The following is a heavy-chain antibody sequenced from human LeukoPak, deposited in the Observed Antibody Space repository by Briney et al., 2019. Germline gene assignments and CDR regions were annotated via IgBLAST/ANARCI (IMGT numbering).Heavy chain of an antibody. CDR1: GYTFTSYG. CDR3: ARVLINGPHDHDSSGYGAFDI. D-gene: IGHD3-22*01. V-gene: IGHV1-69*13. CDR2: IIPIFGTA. Sequence: ASVKVSCKASGYTFTSYGISWVRQAPGQGLEWMGGIIPIFGTANYAQKFQGRVTITADESTSTAYMELSSLRSEDTAVYYCARVLINGPHDHDSSGYGAFDIWGQGTMVTVSS. J-gene: IGHJ3*02.